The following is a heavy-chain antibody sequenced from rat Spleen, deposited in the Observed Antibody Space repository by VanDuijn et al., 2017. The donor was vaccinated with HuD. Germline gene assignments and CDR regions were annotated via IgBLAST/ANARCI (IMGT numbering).Heavy chain of an antibody. D-gene: IGHD2-3*01. Sequence: EVQLVESGGGLVQPGRSLKLSCAASGFTFSNYGMAWVRQAPTKGLEWVATISYEGSSTYYGDSVKGRFTISRDNAKSTLYLQLNSLRSEDTATYYCTRAPYDWGQGVMVTVSS. CDR3: TRAPYD. V-gene: IGHV5-29*01. J-gene: IGHJ2*01. CDR2: ISYEGSST. CDR1: GFTFSNYG.